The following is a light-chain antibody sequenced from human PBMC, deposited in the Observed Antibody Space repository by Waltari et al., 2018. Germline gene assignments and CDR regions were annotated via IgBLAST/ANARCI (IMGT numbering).Light chain of an antibody. CDR1: QSVSSN. CDR2: VAS. Sequence: EIVMTQSPATLSVSPGESATLSCRASQSVSSNLAWYQQKPGQAPRLLIYVASTRATGIPAMFIGSGSGTEFTLTISSLQSEDFAVYYCQQYNNWPFTFGPGTKVDIK. CDR3: QQYNNWPFT. J-gene: IGKJ3*01. V-gene: IGKV3-15*01.